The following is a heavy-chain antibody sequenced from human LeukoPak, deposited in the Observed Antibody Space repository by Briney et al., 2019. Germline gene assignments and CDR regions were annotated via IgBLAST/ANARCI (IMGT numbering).Heavy chain of an antibody. CDR2: MVGSGDT. CDR1: GFTFSTYA. J-gene: IGHJ5*02. CDR3: AKDLHYNDGRWEFDP. D-gene: IGHD5-24*01. V-gene: IGHV3-23*01. Sequence: GGSLRLSCAASGFTFSTYAMTWVRQAPGKGLEWVSGMVGSGDTYYADSVKVRFTISRDNSKNTVYLQMNSLRVEDTAIYYCAKDLHYNDGRWEFDPWGQGTLVTVSS.